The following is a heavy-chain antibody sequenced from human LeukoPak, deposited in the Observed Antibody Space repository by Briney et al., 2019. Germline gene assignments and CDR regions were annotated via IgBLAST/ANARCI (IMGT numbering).Heavy chain of an antibody. D-gene: IGHD1-26*01. J-gene: IGHJ5*02. CDR1: GGSFSGYY. CDR2: INHSGST. V-gene: IGHV4-34*01. CDR3: ARGGGRSWAGSDNWFDP. Sequence: SETLSLTCAVYGGSFSGYYWSWIRQPPGKGLEWIGEINHSGSTNYNPSLQSRVTISVDKSKNQFSLKLSSVTAADTAVYYCARGGGRSWAGSDNWFDPWGQGTLVTVSS.